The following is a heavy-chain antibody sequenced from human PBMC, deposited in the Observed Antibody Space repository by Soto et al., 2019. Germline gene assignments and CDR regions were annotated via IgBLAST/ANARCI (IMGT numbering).Heavy chain of an antibody. CDR1: GFTFSMYW. J-gene: IGHJ4*02. V-gene: IGHV3-74*01. D-gene: IGHD1-1*01. Sequence: GGSLRLSCAASGFTFSMYWMHWVRQVPGKGPEWVSRINDDGSSTNYADSVKGRFTISRDNAKNTLYLQMNALRAEDTAVYYCTRGPRSTSTGTGAFWGQGTLVTVSS. CDR3: TRGPRSTSTGTGAF. CDR2: INDDGSST.